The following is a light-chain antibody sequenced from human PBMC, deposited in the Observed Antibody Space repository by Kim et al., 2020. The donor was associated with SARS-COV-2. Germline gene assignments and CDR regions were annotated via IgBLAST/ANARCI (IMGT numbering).Light chain of an antibody. V-gene: IGKV3-20*01. CDR3: QQYGSSPPWT. CDR2: GAS. CDR1: QSVSSSY. Sequence: PGERATLSCRASQSVSSSYLAWYQQKPGQAPRLLIYGASSRATGIPDRFSGSGSGTDFTLTISRLEPEDFVVYYCQQYGSSPPWTFGQGTKVEIK. J-gene: IGKJ1*01.